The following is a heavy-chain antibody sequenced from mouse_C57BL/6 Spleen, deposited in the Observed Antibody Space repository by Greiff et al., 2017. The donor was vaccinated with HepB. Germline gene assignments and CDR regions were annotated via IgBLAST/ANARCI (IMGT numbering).Heavy chain of an antibody. D-gene: IGHD1-1*01. V-gene: IGHV1-61*01. CDR2: IYPSDSET. Sequence: QVQLQQPGAELVRPGSSVKLSCKASGYTFTSYWMDWVKQRPGQGLEWIGNIYPSDSETHYNQKFKDKATLTVDKSSSTAYMQLSSLTSGDSAVYYCARRAYYGSSYWYFDVWGTGTTVTVSS. CDR3: ARRAYYGSSYWYFDV. J-gene: IGHJ1*03. CDR1: GYTFTSYW.